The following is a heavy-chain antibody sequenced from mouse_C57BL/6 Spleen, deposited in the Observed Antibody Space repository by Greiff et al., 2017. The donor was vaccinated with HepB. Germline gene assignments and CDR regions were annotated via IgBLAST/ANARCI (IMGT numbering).Heavy chain of an antibody. J-gene: IGHJ1*03. CDR1: GSTFSDYY. D-gene: IGHD1-1*01. V-gene: IGHV5-12*01. CDR2: ISNGGGST. Sequence: VMLVESGGGLVQPGGSLKLTCVASGSTFSDYYLYWVRQTPEKRLEWVAYISNGGGSTYYPDTVKGRFTISRDNAKNTLYLQMSRLKSEDTAMYYCARPEWLRWDFDVWGRGSRVAVSA. CDR3: ARPEWLRWDFDV.